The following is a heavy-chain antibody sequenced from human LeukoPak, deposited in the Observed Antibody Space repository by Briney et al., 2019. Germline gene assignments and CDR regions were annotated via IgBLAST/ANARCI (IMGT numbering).Heavy chain of an antibody. D-gene: IGHD1-26*01. V-gene: IGHV3-30*18. CDR1: GFTFSSYG. J-gene: IGHJ5*02. CDR2: ISYDGSNK. Sequence: GGSLRLSCAASGFTFSSYGMHWVRQAPGKGLEWVAVISYDGSNKYYADSVKGRFTISRGNSKNTLYLQMNSLRAEDTAVYYCAKDRAGATFRADWFDPWGQGTLVTVSS. CDR3: AKDRAGATFRADWFDP.